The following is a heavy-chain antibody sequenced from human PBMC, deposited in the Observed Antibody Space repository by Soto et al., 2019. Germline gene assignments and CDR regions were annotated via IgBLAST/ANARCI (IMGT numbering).Heavy chain of an antibody. Sequence: EVQLVESGGGLVKPGGSLRLSCAASGFTFSTHSMNWVRQAPGKGLEWVSSISSGSSYIYYADSLKGRFTISRDNAENSLYLQMNSLGVEDRAVYYCARDVSYCSGGSCYATYAFDIWGQGTMVTVSS. D-gene: IGHD2-15*01. CDR3: ARDVSYCSGGSCYATYAFDI. CDR2: ISSGSSYI. V-gene: IGHV3-21*01. CDR1: GFTFSTHS. J-gene: IGHJ3*02.